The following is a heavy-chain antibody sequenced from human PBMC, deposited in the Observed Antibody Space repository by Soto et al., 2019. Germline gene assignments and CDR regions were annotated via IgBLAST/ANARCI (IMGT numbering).Heavy chain of an antibody. CDR1: GFTFSSYA. D-gene: IGHD3-22*01. CDR3: AKATYYYDSSGYYYHEY. V-gene: IGHV3-23*01. CDR2: ISGSGGST. J-gene: IGHJ4*02. Sequence: PVGSLRLSCAASGFTFSSYAMSWVRQAPGKGLEWVSAISGSGGSTYYADSVKGRFTISRDNSKNTLYLQMNSLRAEDTAVYYCAKATYYYDSSGYYYHEYWGQGTLVTVSS.